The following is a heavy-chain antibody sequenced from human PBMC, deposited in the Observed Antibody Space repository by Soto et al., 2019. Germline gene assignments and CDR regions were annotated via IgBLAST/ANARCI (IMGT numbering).Heavy chain of an antibody. D-gene: IGHD6-13*01. Sequence: QVQLVQSGAEVKKPGSSVKVSCKASGGTFSSYTISWVRQAPGQGLEWMGRIIPILGIANYAQKFQGRVTITADKSISTACMEPSSLRSEDTAVYYCARDQQQQLGYGMDVWGQGTTVTVSS. CDR3: ARDQQQQLGYGMDV. CDR2: IIPILGIA. V-gene: IGHV1-69*08. J-gene: IGHJ6*02. CDR1: GGTFSSYT.